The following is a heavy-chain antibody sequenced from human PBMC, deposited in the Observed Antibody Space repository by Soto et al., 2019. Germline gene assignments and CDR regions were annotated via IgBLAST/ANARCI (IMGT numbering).Heavy chain of an antibody. CDR3: ASEYSSSRFGY. CDR2: INHSGST. CDR1: GGSFSGYY. Sequence: QVQLQQWGAGLLKPSETLSLTCAVYGGSFSGYYWSWIRQPPGKGLEWIGEINHSGSTNYNPSLKSRVTISVDTSKNQFSLKLSSVTAADTAVYYCASEYSSSRFGYWGQGTLVTVSS. J-gene: IGHJ4*02. V-gene: IGHV4-34*01. D-gene: IGHD6-6*01.